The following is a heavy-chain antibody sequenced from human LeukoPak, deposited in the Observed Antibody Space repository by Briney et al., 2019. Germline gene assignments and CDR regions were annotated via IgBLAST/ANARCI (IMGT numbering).Heavy chain of an antibody. CDR2: IYSGGST. Sequence: QPGGSLRLSCAASGFTVSSNYMSWVRQAPGKGLEWVSVIYSGGSTYYADSVKGRFTISRDNSKNTLYLQMNSLRAEDTAVYYCARWGQLWSEDYYGMDVWGQGTTVTVSS. V-gene: IGHV3-66*01. J-gene: IGHJ6*02. CDR1: GFTVSSNY. D-gene: IGHD3-10*01. CDR3: ARWGQLWSEDYYGMDV.